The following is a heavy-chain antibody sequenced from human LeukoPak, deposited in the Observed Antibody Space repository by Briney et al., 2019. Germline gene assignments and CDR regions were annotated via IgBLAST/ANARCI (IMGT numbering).Heavy chain of an antibody. CDR2: ISTNGGST. Sequence: GGSLRLSCAASGFTFSSYAMHWVRQAPGKGLEYVSAISTNGGSTYYANSVKGRFTISRDNSKNTLYLHVGSVRADDMAVYYCARWGSTSCYDYWGQGTLVTVSS. CDR1: GFTFSSYA. D-gene: IGHD2-2*01. J-gene: IGHJ4*02. CDR3: ARWGSTSCYDY. V-gene: IGHV3-64*01.